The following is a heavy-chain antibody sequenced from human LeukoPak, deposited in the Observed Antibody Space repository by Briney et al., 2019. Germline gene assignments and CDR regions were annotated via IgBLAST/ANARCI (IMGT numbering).Heavy chain of an antibody. CDR1: GGSISSYY. D-gene: IGHD3-22*01. Sequence: PSETLSLTCTVSGGSISSYYWSWIRQPPGKGLEWIGEINHSGSTNYSPSLKSRVTISVDSSKNQLSLKLSSVTAADTAVYYCALNYYDSSGYPNAFDIWGQGTMVTVSS. CDR2: INHSGST. CDR3: ALNYYDSSGYPNAFDI. V-gene: IGHV4-34*01. J-gene: IGHJ3*02.